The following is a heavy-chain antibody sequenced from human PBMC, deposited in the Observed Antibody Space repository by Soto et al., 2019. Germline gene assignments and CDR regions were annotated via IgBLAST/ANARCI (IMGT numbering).Heavy chain of an antibody. J-gene: IGHJ6*02. V-gene: IGHV3-21*01. CDR3: ARDWGLELPLSSHKNHDTTSLRRRPTQQRYYYYYGMDV. CDR1: GFTFSSYS. D-gene: IGHD1-7*01. CDR2: ISSSSSYI. Sequence: LRLSCAASGFTFSSYSMNWVRQAPGKGPEWVSSISSSSSYIYYADSVKGRFTISRDNAKNSLYLQMNSLRAEDTAVYYCARDWGLELPLSSHKNHDTTSLRRRPTQQRYYYYYGMDVWGQGTTVTVSS.